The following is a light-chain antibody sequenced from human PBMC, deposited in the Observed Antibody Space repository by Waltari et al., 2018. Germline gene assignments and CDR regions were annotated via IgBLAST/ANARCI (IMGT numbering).Light chain of an antibody. V-gene: IGKV3-20*01. J-gene: IGKJ4*01. CDR2: GAS. CDR3: QQYDGSVLT. Sequence: IVLTQSPDPLSLSPGQRATLSCRASQTINNNFLVWYQQKPGQAPRLIIHGASSRATGFPDRFSGSGSGTDYTLTISSLKPEDSAVYYCQQYDGSVLTFGGGTKVEI. CDR1: QTINNNF.